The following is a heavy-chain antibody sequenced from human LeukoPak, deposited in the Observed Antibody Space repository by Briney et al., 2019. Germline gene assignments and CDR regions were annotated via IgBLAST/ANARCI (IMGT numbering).Heavy chain of an antibody. Sequence: SETLSLTCTVSGGSISSYYWSWIRQPPGKGVEWIGYIYYSGSTNYNPSLQSRVTISVDTSKNQFSLKLSSVTAADTAVYYCARGYCSGGSCYRLFDYWGQGTLVTVSS. D-gene: IGHD2-15*01. CDR1: GGSISSYY. J-gene: IGHJ4*02. CDR2: IYYSGST. V-gene: IGHV4-59*01. CDR3: ARGYCSGGSCYRLFDY.